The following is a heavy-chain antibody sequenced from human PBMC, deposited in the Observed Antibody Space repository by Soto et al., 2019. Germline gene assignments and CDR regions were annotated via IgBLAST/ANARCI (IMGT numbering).Heavy chain of an antibody. D-gene: IGHD2-21*02. CDR3: AKGKHIVVVTAVDY. CDR2: IYYSGST. Sequence: SETLSLTCTVSGGSISSYYWSWIRQPPGKGLEWIGYIYYSGSTNYNPSLKSRVTISVDTSKNQFSLKLSSVTAADTAVYYCAKGKHIVVVTAVDYWGQGTLVTVSS. J-gene: IGHJ4*02. V-gene: IGHV4-59*08. CDR1: GGSISSYY.